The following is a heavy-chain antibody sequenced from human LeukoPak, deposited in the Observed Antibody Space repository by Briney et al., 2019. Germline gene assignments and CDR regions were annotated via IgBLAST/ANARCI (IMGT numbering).Heavy chain of an antibody. CDR2: IYPGDSDT. CDR3: ARLRSTYYFDY. V-gene: IGHV5-51*01. Sequence: RHGESPKTSRKGSGYSFTSYWIGGGRQMPGKGLEGMGIIYPGDSDTRYSPSFQGQVTISADKSISTAYLQWSSLKASDTAMYYCARLRSTYYFDYWGQGTLVTVSS. D-gene: IGHD2-2*01. J-gene: IGHJ4*02. CDR1: GYSFTSYW.